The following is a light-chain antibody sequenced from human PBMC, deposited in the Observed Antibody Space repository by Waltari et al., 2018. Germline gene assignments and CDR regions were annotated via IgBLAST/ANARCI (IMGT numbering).Light chain of an antibody. J-gene: IGKJ1*01. CDR2: AAS. V-gene: IGKV3-20*01. Sequence: EIVLTQTPGTLSLSPGERATLFCRATQSIINTYLAWYQQKPGQAPRLLIYAASSRATGIPDRFSGSGSGTDFTLTISRLEPEDFAVYYCQQYGTSPRTFGQGTRVEI. CDR3: QQYGTSPRT. CDR1: QSIINTY.